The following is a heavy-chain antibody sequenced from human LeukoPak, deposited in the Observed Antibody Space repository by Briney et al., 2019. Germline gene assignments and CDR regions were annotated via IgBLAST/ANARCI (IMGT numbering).Heavy chain of an antibody. J-gene: IGHJ5*02. Sequence: GASVKVSCKVSGYTLTELSMHWVRQAPGKGLEWMGGFDPEDGETIYAQKFQGRVTMTEDTSTDTAYMELSSLRSEDTAVYYCATGTPYYDILTGYYHACNWFDPWGQGTLVTVSS. D-gene: IGHD3-9*01. CDR2: FDPEDGET. CDR1: GYTLTELS. V-gene: IGHV1-24*01. CDR3: ATGTPYYDILTGYYHACNWFDP.